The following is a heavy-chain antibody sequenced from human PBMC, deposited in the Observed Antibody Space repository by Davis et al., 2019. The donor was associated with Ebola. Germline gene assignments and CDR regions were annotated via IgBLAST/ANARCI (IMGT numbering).Heavy chain of an antibody. CDR3: ARVQGSSVYYYYYGMDV. V-gene: IGHV4-4*02. Sequence: MPSETLSLTCTVSGGSISSSNWWRWVRQPPGKGLEWIWEIYHSGSTNYNPSLKSRVPISVDKSKNQFSLKLSSVTAADTAVYYCARVQGSSVYYYYYGMDVWGQGTTVTVSS. D-gene: IGHD6-6*01. CDR2: IYHSGST. CDR1: GGSISSSNW. J-gene: IGHJ6*02.